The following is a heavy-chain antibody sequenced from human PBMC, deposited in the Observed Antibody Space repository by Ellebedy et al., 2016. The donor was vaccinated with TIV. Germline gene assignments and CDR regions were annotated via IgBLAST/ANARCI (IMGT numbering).Heavy chain of an antibody. CDR1: GFTFSSYA. CDR3: ARGDYGDDYFDY. D-gene: IGHD4-17*01. Sequence: GGSLRLXCAASGFTFSSYAMHWVRQAPGKGLEWVAVISYDGSNKYYADSVKGRFTISRDNSKNTLYLQMNSLRAEDTAVYYCARGDYGDDYFDYWGQGTLVTVSS. CDR2: ISYDGSNK. J-gene: IGHJ4*02. V-gene: IGHV3-30-3*01.